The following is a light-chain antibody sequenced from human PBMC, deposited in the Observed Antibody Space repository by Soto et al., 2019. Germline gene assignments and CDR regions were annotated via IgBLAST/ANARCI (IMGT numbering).Light chain of an antibody. V-gene: IGKV3-20*01. CDR2: GAS. CDR3: QQYDTSPLT. CDR1: QSVSSNF. Sequence: EIVLTQSPGTLSLSPGERATLSCRASQSVSSNFLAWYQQKPGQAPRLLIYGASSRATGIPDRFSGSGSGTDFTITISRLEPEDFAVYYCQQYDTSPLTFGGGTKVDIK. J-gene: IGKJ4*01.